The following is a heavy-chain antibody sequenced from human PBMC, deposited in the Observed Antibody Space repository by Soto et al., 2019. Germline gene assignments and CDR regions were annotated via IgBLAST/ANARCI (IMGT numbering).Heavy chain of an antibody. J-gene: IGHJ6*02. CDR2: IIPIFGTA. V-gene: IGHV1-69*01. CDR1: GGTFSSYA. D-gene: IGHD2-21*02. CDR3: ARGHIVVVTATDYYYYGMDV. Sequence: QVQLVQSGAEVKKPGSSVKVSCKASGGTFSSYAISWVRQAPGQGLEWMGGIIPIFGTANYAQKFQGRVTITEDESTRTAYMELSSLRSEDTAVYYCARGHIVVVTATDYYYYGMDVWGQGTTVTVSS.